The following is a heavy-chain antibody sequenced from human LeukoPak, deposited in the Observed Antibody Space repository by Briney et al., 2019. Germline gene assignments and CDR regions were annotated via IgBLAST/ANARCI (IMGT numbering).Heavy chain of an antibody. Sequence: GGSLRLSCAASGFTFSSYSMNWVRQATGKGLEWVSSISSSSSYIYYADSVKGRFTISRDNAKNSLYLQMNSLRAEDTAVYYCAREYEGTYSSGWPVDYWGQGTLVTVSS. D-gene: IGHD6-19*01. V-gene: IGHV3-21*01. CDR2: ISSSSSYI. J-gene: IGHJ4*02. CDR3: AREYEGTYSSGWPVDY. CDR1: GFTFSSYS.